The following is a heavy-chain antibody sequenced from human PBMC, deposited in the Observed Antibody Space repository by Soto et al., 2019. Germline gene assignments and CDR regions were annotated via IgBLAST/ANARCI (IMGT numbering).Heavy chain of an antibody. Sequence: KTSETLSLTCTVAGGSISGFYWSWVRQPAGKGLEWIGRIYSSGATKYNPSLRNRVTMSVDTSTDQYSLNLASMTAADTAVYFCARGPFCGNDCYFDVWGQGTQVTV. V-gene: IGHV4-4*07. CDR1: GGSISGFY. D-gene: IGHD2-21*02. CDR3: ARGPFCGNDCYFDV. J-gene: IGHJ4*02. CDR2: IYSSGAT.